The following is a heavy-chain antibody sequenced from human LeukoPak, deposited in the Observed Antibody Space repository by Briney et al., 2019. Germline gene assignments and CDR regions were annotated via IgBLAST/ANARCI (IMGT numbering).Heavy chain of an antibody. J-gene: IGHJ5*02. D-gene: IGHD3-9*01. CDR3: ARYYDILTGLVDHNWFDP. V-gene: IGHV5-10-1*01. CDR2: IDPSDSYT. CDR1: GYSFTSYW. Sequence: GESLKISCKGSGYSFTSYWISWVRQMPGKGLEWMGRIDPSDSYTNYSPSFQGRVTISADKSISTAYLQWSSLKASDTAMYYCARYYDILTGLVDHNWFDPWGQGTLVTVSS.